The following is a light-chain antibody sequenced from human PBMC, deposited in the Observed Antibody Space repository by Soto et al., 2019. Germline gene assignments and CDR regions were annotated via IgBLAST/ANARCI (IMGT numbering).Light chain of an antibody. V-gene: IGLV2-14*01. J-gene: IGLJ1*01. CDR2: EVS. CDR3: SSYTSSSTLNYV. Sequence: QSVLTQAASVSVSPGQSITISCTAASSDVGGYNYVSWYQQHPGKAPKLMIYEVSNRPSGVSNRFSGSKSGNTASLTISGLQAEDEADYYCSSYTSSSTLNYVFGTGTKVTVL. CDR1: SSDVGGYNY.